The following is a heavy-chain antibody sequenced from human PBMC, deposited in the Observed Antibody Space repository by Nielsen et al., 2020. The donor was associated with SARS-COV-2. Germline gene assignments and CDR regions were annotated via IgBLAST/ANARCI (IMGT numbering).Heavy chain of an antibody. Sequence: SETLSLTCTVSGYSISSGYYWGWIRQPPGKGLEWIGSIYHSGSTYYNPSLKSRVTISVDTSKNQFSLKLSSVTAADTAVYYCARAYSSSWYSPMDYWGQGTLVTVSS. D-gene: IGHD6-13*01. CDR2: IYHSGST. CDR3: ARAYSSSWYSPMDY. V-gene: IGHV4-38-2*02. CDR1: GYSISSGYY. J-gene: IGHJ4*02.